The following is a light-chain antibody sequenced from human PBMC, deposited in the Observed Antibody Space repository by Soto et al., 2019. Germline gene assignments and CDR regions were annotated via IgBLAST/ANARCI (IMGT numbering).Light chain of an antibody. CDR2: GAS. Sequence: EIVMTQSTATLSVSPGERATLSCRASQNVSSNLAWYQQKPGQAPRLLIYGASTRATGIPARFSGSGSGTEFTLTISSLQSEDFAVYYCQQYNNWPRTFGQGTKVEIK. J-gene: IGKJ1*01. CDR1: QNVSSN. V-gene: IGKV3-15*01. CDR3: QQYNNWPRT.